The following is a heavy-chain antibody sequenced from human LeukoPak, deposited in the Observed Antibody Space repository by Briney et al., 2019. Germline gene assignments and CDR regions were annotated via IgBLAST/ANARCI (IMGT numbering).Heavy chain of an antibody. D-gene: IGHD3-3*01. CDR1: GFTFSSYA. V-gene: IGHV3-23*01. CDR3: AKFDRFLEWLSYFDY. J-gene: IGHJ4*02. CDR2: ISGSGGST. Sequence: PGGSLRLSCAASGFTFSSYAMSWVRQAPGKGLEWVSAISGSGGSTYYADSVKGRFTISRDNSKNTLYLQMNSLRAEDTAVYYCAKFDRFLEWLSYFDYWGQGTLVTVSS.